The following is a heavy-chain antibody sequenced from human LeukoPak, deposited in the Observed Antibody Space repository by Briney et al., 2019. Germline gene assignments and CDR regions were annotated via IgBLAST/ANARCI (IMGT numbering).Heavy chain of an antibody. J-gene: IGHJ3*02. Sequence: ETLSLTCTVSGGSISSYYWSWIRQPPGKGLEWLGIIYPGVSDTRYSPSFQGQVTISADKSISTAYLQWSSLKASDTAMYYCARPRIVGATDAFDIWGQGTMVTVSS. V-gene: IGHV5-51*01. CDR1: GGSISSYY. D-gene: IGHD1-26*01. CDR3: ARPRIVGATDAFDI. CDR2: IYPGVSDT.